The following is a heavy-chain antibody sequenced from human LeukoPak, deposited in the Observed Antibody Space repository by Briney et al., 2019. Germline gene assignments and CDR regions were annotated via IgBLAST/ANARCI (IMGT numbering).Heavy chain of an antibody. V-gene: IGHV3-48*01. D-gene: IGHD4-11*01. Sequence: GGSLRLSCAASGFTLSSFSMNWVRQAPGKGLEWVSYISSTSSTIYYADSVKGRFTISRDNAKNSLYLQMNSLRAEDTAVYYCARAHPGDYSDFQFDYWGQGTLVTVSS. CDR2: ISSTSSTI. CDR1: GFTLSSFS. J-gene: IGHJ4*02. CDR3: ARAHPGDYSDFQFDY.